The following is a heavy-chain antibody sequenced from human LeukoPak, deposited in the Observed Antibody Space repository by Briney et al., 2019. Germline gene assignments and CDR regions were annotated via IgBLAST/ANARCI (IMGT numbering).Heavy chain of an antibody. V-gene: IGHV3-74*01. CDR1: GFTFNNYW. J-gene: IGHJ4*02. CDR2: IHSDGRIT. Sequence: AGGSLRLSCAGSGFTFNNYWMHWVRQAPGKGLVWVSRIHSDGRITTYADSVKGRFTISRDNAKNSLYLQMNSLRAEDMALYYCAKDLYSSSSGEVDYWGQGTLVTVSS. CDR3: AKDLYSSSSGEVDY. D-gene: IGHD6-6*01.